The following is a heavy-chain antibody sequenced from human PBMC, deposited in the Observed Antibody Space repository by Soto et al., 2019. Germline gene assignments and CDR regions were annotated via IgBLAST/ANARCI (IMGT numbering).Heavy chain of an antibody. CDR3: ARHPEPHYDVVSGHSPGGMDV. D-gene: IGHD3-3*01. CDR1: GYTFTNYW. V-gene: IGHV5-10-1*01. J-gene: IGHJ6*02. CDR2: IDPSDSFT. Sequence: GESLKISCQASGYTFTNYWISWVRQMPGKGLEWMGRIDPSDSFTKYSPSLQGHVIFSIDKSIDTAYVQWTSLQASDAAIYYCARHPEPHYDVVSGHSPGGMDVWGQGTTVTVSS.